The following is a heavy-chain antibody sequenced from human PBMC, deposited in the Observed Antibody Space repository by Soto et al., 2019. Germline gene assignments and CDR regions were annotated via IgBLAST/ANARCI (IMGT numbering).Heavy chain of an antibody. CDR3: AKVGYSSSSVGMEV. D-gene: IGHD6-13*01. V-gene: IGHV3-23*01. J-gene: IGHJ6*02. CDR2: ISGSGGSA. Sequence: EVQLLESGGGLVQPGGSLRLSCAASGFTFSSYAMSWVRQAPGKGLEWVSAISGSGGSAYYADSVKGRFTISRDNSKNTVYLQMNSLRAADTAVYYCAKVGYSSSSVGMEVWGQGTTVTVSS. CDR1: GFTFSSYA.